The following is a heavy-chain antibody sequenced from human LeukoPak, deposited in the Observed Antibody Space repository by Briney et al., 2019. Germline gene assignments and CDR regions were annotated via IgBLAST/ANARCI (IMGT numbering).Heavy chain of an antibody. CDR1: GGSISSSSYY. J-gene: IGHJ4*02. D-gene: IGHD3-22*01. CDR2: INHSGST. CDR3: ARMSLGRRKTYYYDSSGYYPFDY. Sequence: SETLSLTCTVSGGSISSSSYYWGWIRQPPGKGLEWIGEINHSGSTNYNPSLKSRVTISVDTSKNQFSLKLSSVTAADTAVYYCARMSLGRRKTYYYDSSGYYPFDYWGQGTLVTVSS. V-gene: IGHV4-39*07.